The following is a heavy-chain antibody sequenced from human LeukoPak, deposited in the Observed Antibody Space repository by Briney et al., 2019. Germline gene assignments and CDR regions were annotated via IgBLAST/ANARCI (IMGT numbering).Heavy chain of an antibody. CDR2: IYYSGST. J-gene: IGHJ3*01. CDR3: AVAGVRYYDSSGLYAFDF. CDR1: GGSMSSSSYF. D-gene: IGHD3-22*01. Sequence: KPSETLSLTCTVPGGSMSSSSYFWGWIRQPPGTGLEWIGIIYYSGSTYYHPSLKSRVTISVDTSKNQFSLKLNSVTAADTAVYYCAVAGVRYYDSSGLYAFDFWGQGTMVTVSS. V-gene: IGHV4-39*01.